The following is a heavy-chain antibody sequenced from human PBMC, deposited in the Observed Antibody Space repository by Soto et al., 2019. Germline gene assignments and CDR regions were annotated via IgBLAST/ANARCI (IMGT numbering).Heavy chain of an antibody. CDR1: GYTFTGYY. CDR3: ARDISLESGSYYDY. D-gene: IGHD1-26*01. Sequence: ASVKVSCKASGYTFTGYYMHWVRQAPGQGLEWMGWINPNSGGTNYAQKFQGWVTMTRDTSISTAYMELSRLRSDDTAVYYCARDISLESGSYYDYWGQGTLVTVSS. J-gene: IGHJ4*02. CDR2: INPNSGGT. V-gene: IGHV1-2*04.